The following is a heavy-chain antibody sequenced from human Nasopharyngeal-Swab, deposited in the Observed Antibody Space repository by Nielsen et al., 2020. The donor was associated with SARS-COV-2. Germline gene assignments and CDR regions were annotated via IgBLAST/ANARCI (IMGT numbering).Heavy chain of an antibody. J-gene: IGHJ4*02. V-gene: IGHV3-23*01. CDR2: ISGSGGST. CDR3: AKDQGGDYVFDY. CDR1: GFTISSYA. D-gene: IGHD4-17*01. Sequence: GESLKISCAASGFTISSYAMSWVRQAPGKGLEWVSAISGSGGSTYYADSVKGRFTISRDNSKNTLYLQMNSLRAEDTAVYYCAKDQGGDYVFDYWGQGTLVTVSS.